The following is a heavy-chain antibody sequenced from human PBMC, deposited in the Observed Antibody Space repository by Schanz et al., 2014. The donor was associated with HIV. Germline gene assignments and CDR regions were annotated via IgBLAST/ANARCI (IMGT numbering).Heavy chain of an antibody. J-gene: IGHJ2*01. V-gene: IGHV3-23*04. CDR3: ALSRPSGYGGSWYFDL. CDR1: GFTFSSYS. D-gene: IGHD2-15*01. Sequence: EVQLVESGGGLVQPGGSLKLSCAASGFTFSSYSMNWVRQAPGKGLEWVSTVGYGGDNTYYADSVEGRFTISRDNSKNTVYLQMNSLRAEDTAVYYCALSRPSGYGGSWYFDLWGRGTLVAVSS. CDR2: VGYGGDNT.